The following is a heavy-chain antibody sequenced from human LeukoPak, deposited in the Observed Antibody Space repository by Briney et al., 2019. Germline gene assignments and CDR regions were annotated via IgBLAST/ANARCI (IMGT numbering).Heavy chain of an antibody. V-gene: IGHV4-59*08. CDR2: IYYSGTV. CDR3: ARLGSFFDS. D-gene: IGHD3-16*02. J-gene: IGHJ4*02. Sequence: SETLSVTCPVSGDSLTNYYWSWLRPPPGKGLQWIGYIYYSGTVNYNPSLKSRVTISVDTSNNQFSLNLSSVTAADTAVYYCARLGSFFDSWGQGSLVTVSS. CDR1: GDSLTNYY.